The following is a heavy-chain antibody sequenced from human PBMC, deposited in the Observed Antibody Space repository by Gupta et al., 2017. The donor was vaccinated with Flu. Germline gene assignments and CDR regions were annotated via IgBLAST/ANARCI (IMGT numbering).Heavy chain of an antibody. CDR2: IDPSDSYT. V-gene: IGHV5-10-1*01. D-gene: IGHD4-17*01. Sequence: EVQLVQSGAEVKKPGEYLRISCTGSGYSFTSYWISWVRQMPGKGLEWMGRIDPSDSYTNYSPSFQGHVTISADKSIGTAYLQWSSLKASDTAMYYCASTTTVTISAGNYYYYYGMDVWGQGTTVTVSS. CDR1: GYSFTSYW. CDR3: ASTTTVTISAGNYYYYYGMDV. J-gene: IGHJ6*02.